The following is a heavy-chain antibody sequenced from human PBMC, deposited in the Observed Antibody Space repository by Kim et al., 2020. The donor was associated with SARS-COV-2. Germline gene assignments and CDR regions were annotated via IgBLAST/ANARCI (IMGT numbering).Heavy chain of an antibody. J-gene: IGHJ6*01. CDR3: ARGPITIFGVVIKGRYYYSGMGV. Sequence: ASVKVSCKASGYTFTSYYMHWVRQAPGQGLEWMGIINPSGGSTSYAQKFQGRVTMTRDTSTSTVYMELSSLRSEDTAVYYCARGPITIFGVVIKGRYYYSGMGVWVGGSTLTDSS. CDR2: INPSGGST. D-gene: IGHD3-3*01. CDR1: GYTFTSYY. V-gene: IGHV1-46*01.